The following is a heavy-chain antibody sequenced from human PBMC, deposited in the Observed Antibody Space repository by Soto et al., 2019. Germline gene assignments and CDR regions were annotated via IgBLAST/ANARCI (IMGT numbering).Heavy chain of an antibody. V-gene: IGHV3-7*05. Sequence: EVQMVESGGNLVQPGGSLRVSCAASEVRFSFYWMSWVRQAPGKGLEWVADINEDGSETYYADAVKGRFTISRDDATNSLYLQVNSLRAGDTAVYFCAKSPMVRTFHYGMHVWGQGTTVTVSS. CDR2: INEDGSET. CDR1: EVRFSFYW. CDR3: AKSPMVRTFHYGMHV. J-gene: IGHJ6*02. D-gene: IGHD3-16*01.